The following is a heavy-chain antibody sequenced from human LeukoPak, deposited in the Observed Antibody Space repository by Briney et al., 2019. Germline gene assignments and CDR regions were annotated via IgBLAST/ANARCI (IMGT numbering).Heavy chain of an antibody. V-gene: IGHV4-59*01. D-gene: IGHD3-10*01. CDR1: GGSISNYY. CDR3: ARVPFYYGSGSYYIDDYFDY. Sequence: PSETLSLTCTVSGGSISNYYWSWIRQPPGKGLEWIGYIYYSGSTNYNPSLKSRVTISVDTSKNQFSLRLSSVTAADTAVYYCARVPFYYGSGSYYIDDYFDYWGQGTLVTVSS. J-gene: IGHJ4*02. CDR2: IYYSGST.